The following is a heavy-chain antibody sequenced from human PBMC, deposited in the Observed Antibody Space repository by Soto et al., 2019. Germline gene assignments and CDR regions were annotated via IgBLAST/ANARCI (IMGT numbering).Heavy chain of an antibody. CDR2: IDPSDSYT. Sequence: GESLKISCKGSGYSFTNYWITWVRQMHGKGLEWMGRIDPSDSYTNYSPSFQGHVTISADKSISTAYLQWSSLKASDTAMYYCARQEKQQAYYYGMDVWGQGTTVTVSS. J-gene: IGHJ6*02. CDR3: ARQEKQQAYYYGMDV. V-gene: IGHV5-10-1*01. CDR1: GYSFTNYW. D-gene: IGHD6-13*01.